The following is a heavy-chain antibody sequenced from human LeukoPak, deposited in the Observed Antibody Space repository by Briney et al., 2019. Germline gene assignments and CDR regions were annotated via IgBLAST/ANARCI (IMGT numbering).Heavy chain of an antibody. J-gene: IGHJ4*02. D-gene: IGHD3-22*01. V-gene: IGHV1-2*02. CDR3: ASVRAYYYDSSGHTFDY. CDR2: INPNSGGT. Sequence: XQXLXXXGXINPNSGGTNYAKKFQGRVTMTRDTSNSTAYMELSRLRSDDTAVYYCASVRAYYYDSSGHTFDYWGQGTLVTVSS.